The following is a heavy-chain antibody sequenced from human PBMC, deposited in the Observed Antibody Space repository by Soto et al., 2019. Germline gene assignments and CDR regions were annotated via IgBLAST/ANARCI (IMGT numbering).Heavy chain of an antibody. D-gene: IGHD6-19*01. J-gene: IGHJ2*01. Sequence: GGSLRLSCAASGFTFISYAMHWVRQAPGKGLEWVSGISGSGDSTYYADSVKGRFTISRDNSKNTLYLQMNSLRAEDTAVYYCAKDRPGVAGTFFRGHNWYFDLWGRGTLVTVSS. V-gene: IGHV3-23*01. CDR1: GFTFISYA. CDR2: ISGSGDST. CDR3: AKDRPGVAGTFFRGHNWYFDL.